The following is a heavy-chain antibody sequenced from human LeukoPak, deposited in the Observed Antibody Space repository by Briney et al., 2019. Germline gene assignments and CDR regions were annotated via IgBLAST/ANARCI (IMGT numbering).Heavy chain of an antibody. J-gene: IGHJ4*02. D-gene: IGHD6-19*01. Sequence: GRSLRLSCAGSGFIFNNYAMHWVRQPPGKGLEWVSDISWNSGTIDYADSVRGRFTISRDNAKNSLYLQMDSLRVEDTAFYYCAKDNRRHYTSGPNPDSLHWGQGALVTVSS. CDR1: GFIFNNYA. V-gene: IGHV3-9*01. CDR3: AKDNRRHYTSGPNPDSLH. CDR2: ISWNSGTI.